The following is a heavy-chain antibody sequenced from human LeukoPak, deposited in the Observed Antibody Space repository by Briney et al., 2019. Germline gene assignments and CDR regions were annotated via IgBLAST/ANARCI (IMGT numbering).Heavy chain of an antibody. CDR2: IYYSGST. CDR3: ARYVGYYYDSSGYYFDY. D-gene: IGHD3-22*01. V-gene: IGHV4-39*07. J-gene: IGHJ4*02. CDR1: GGSISSSSYY. Sequence: PSETLSLTCTVSGGSISSSSYYWGWIRQPPGKGLEWIGSIYYSGSTYYNPSLKSRVTISVDTSKNQFSLKLSSVTAADTAVYYCARYVGYYYDSSGYYFDYWGQGTLVTVSS.